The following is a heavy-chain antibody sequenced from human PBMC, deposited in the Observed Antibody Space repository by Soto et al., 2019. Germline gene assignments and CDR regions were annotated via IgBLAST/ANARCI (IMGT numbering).Heavy chain of an antibody. D-gene: IGHD3-3*01. V-gene: IGHV2-70*11. J-gene: IGHJ4*02. CDR1: GFSLSTSGMC. CDR2: IDWDDDK. Sequence: SGPTLVNPTQTLTLTCTFSGFSLSTSGMCVSWIRQPPGKALEWLARIDWDDDKYYSTSLKTRLTISKDTSKNQVVLTMTNMDPVDTATYYCARIFYEITIFGVVGYYFDYWGQGTLVTVSS. CDR3: ARIFYEITIFGVVGYYFDY.